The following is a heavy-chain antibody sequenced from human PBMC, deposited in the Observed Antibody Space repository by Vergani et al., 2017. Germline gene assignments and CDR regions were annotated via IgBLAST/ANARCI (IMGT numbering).Heavy chain of an antibody. D-gene: IGHD2-2*01. J-gene: IGHJ6*03. CDR3: ARGVVVVPAAIGVYYMDV. Sequence: QVQLVQSGAEVKKPGASVKVSCKASGYTFTSYYMHWVRQAPGQGLEWMGIINPSGGSTSYARKFQGRVTMTRDTSTSTVYMELSSLRSEDTAVYYCARGVVVVPAAIGVYYMDVWGKGTTVTVSS. V-gene: IGHV1-46*01. CDR2: INPSGGST. CDR1: GYTFTSYY.